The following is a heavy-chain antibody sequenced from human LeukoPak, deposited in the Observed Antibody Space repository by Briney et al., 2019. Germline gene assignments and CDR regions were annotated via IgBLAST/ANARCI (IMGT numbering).Heavy chain of an antibody. J-gene: IGHJ4*02. CDR2: INTDGSST. CDR1: GFTLSSYW. D-gene: IGHD3-3*01. Sequence: GGSLRLSCAASGFTLSSYWMHWVRQAPGKGLVWVSRINTDGSSTSYADSVKGRFTISRDNAKNTLYLQMNSLRAEDTAVYYCARERYDFWSGYFLLWGQGALVTVSS. CDR3: ARERYDFWSGYFLL. V-gene: IGHV3-74*01.